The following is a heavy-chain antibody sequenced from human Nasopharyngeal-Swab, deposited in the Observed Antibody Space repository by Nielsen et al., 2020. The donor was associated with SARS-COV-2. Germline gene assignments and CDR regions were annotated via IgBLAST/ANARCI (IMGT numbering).Heavy chain of an antibody. V-gene: IGHV3-15*01. Sequence: GESLKISCAASGFTFSNAWMSWVRQAPGKGLEWVGRIKSKTDGGTTDYAAPMKGRFTISRDDSKNTLYLQMNSLKTEDTAVYYCTTDSYYRYYYYGMDVWGQGTTVTVSS. CDR2: IKSKTDGGTT. CDR3: TTDSYYRYYYYGMDV. D-gene: IGHD3-10*01. J-gene: IGHJ6*02. CDR1: GFTFSNAW.